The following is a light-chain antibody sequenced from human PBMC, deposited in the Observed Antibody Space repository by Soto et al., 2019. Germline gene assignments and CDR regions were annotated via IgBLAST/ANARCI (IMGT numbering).Light chain of an antibody. CDR2: EVT. CDR1: SSDVGGYNF. J-gene: IGLJ1*01. V-gene: IGLV2-14*03. Sequence: QSALTQPASVSGSPGQSITISCTGTSSDVGGYNFVSWYQQHPGKAPKLMIYEVTSRPSGVSNRFSGSKSGNTASLTISGLQAQEEADYYCNSYTTISTLVFGTGTKLTVL. CDR3: NSYTTISTLV.